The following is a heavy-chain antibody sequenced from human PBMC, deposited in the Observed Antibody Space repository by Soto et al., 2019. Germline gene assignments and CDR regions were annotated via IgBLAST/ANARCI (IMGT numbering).Heavy chain of an antibody. CDR3: ARMSRRSVLERRTGGWFDP. Sequence: KPSETLSLTCAVYGGSFSGYYWSWIRQPPGKGLEWIGEINHSGSTNYNPSLKSRVTISVDTSKNQFSLKLSSVTAADTAVYYCARMSRRSVLERRTGGWFDPWGQGTLVTVSS. J-gene: IGHJ5*02. V-gene: IGHV4-34*01. CDR2: INHSGST. D-gene: IGHD1-1*01. CDR1: GGSFSGYY.